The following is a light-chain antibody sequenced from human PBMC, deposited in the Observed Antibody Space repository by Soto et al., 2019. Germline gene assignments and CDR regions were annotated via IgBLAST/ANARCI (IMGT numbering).Light chain of an antibody. CDR3: EQYNSYLWA. CDR1: QSISKY. Sequence: DIQSIQSPCTASASVGDRFTITCLAIQSISKYLAWYQQNPVKAKKLMIYKASSLESGVKSRFSGSGSGTEFTLTLSSMQPDDLATYDCEQYNSYLWAFGAGTKVDIK. V-gene: IGKV1-5*03. CDR2: KAS. J-gene: IGKJ4*02.